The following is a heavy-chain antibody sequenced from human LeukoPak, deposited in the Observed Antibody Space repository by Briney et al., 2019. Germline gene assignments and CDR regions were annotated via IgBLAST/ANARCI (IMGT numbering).Heavy chain of an antibody. CDR3: AKLRDSSGYYWDY. CDR2: ISGSGGST. J-gene: IGHJ4*02. V-gene: IGHV3-23*01. CDR1: GFIFSNYA. Sequence: GRSLRLSCAASGFIFSNYAMSWVRQAPGKGLEWVSAISGSGGSTYYADSVKGRFTISRDNSKNTLYLQMNSLRAEDTAVYYCAKLRDSSGYYWDYWGQGTLVTVSS. D-gene: IGHD3-22*01.